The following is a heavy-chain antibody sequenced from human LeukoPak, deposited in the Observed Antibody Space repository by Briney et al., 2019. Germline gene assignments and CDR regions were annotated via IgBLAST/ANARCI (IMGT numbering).Heavy chain of an antibody. CDR2: IYYSGST. CDR1: GGSISSSSYY. Sequence: SETLSLTCTVSGGSISSSSYYWGWIRQPPGKGLEWIGSIYYSGSTYYNPSLKSRVTISVDTSKNQFSLKLSSVTAADTAVYYCAREVEGFGVLDYWGQGTLVTVSS. D-gene: IGHD3-10*01. CDR3: AREVEGFGVLDY. V-gene: IGHV4-39*07. J-gene: IGHJ4*02.